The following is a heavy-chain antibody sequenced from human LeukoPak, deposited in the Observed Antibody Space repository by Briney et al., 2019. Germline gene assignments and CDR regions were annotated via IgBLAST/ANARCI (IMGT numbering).Heavy chain of an antibody. D-gene: IGHD2-2*01. CDR2: INAGNGNT. V-gene: IGHV1-3*01. CDR3: ARDALGYCSSTSCPIDY. Sequence: ASVKVSCKASGYTFTSYAMHWVRQAPGQRLEWMGWINAGNGNTKYSQKFQGRVTITRDTSASTAYMELSSLRSEDTAVYYCARDALGYCSSTSCPIDYWGQGTLVTVSS. CDR1: GYTFTSYA. J-gene: IGHJ4*02.